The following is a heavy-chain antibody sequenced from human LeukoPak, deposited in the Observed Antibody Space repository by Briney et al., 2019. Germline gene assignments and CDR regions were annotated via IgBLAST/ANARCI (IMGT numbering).Heavy chain of an antibody. Sequence: GGSLRLSCAVSGFTFSDYAMYWVRQAPGKGLEWVSGISAGSTSSYYADSVKGGFTISRDNTKNTLYLQMNSLRAEDTAIYHCARGGRYCTTTNCYIGKWGQGTLVTVSS. CDR2: ISAGSTSS. CDR3: ARGGRYCTTTNCYIGK. CDR1: GFTFSDYA. J-gene: IGHJ4*02. V-gene: IGHV3-23*01. D-gene: IGHD2-2*02.